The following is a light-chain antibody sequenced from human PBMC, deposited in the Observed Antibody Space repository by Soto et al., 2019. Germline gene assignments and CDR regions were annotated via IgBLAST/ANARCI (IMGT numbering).Light chain of an antibody. CDR1: QNIAMW. V-gene: IGKV1-5*03. Sequence: DIQMTQSPSTLSASVGDRVTITCRASQNIAMWLAWYQQKPGKAPRFMIYKASSLESGVPSRFSGSGSGTEYTLTISSLLPDDFATYYCQQYVSFPLTFGGGTKVDIK. CDR2: KAS. J-gene: IGKJ4*01. CDR3: QQYVSFPLT.